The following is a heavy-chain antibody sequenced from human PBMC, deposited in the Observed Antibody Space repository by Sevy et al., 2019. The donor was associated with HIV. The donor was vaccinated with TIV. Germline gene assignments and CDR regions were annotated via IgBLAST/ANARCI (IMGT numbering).Heavy chain of an antibody. CDR3: AKEGNNSPDKFDS. CDR2: ISRKSLGT. J-gene: IGHJ4*02. Sequence: GGSLRLSCAASGFTFNKFAMSWXXXAPGKGLXWVSAISRKSLGTYYADPVKGRFSISRDDSKNMLYLQMSSLRGDDTAVYYCAKEGNNSPDKFDSWGQGTLVTVSS. CDR1: GFTFNKFA. V-gene: IGHV3-23*01. D-gene: IGHD1-1*01.